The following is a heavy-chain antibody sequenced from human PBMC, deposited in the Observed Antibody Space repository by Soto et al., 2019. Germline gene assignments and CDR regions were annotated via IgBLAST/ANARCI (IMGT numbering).Heavy chain of an antibody. D-gene: IGHD6-6*01. J-gene: IGHJ4*02. CDR2: IIPIFGTA. Sequence: GASVKVSCKASGGTFSSYAISWVRQAPGQGLEWMGGIIPIFGTANYAQKFQGRVTITADESTSTAYMELSSLRSGDTAVYYCARAWDSSSSVDYWGQGTLVTVSS. V-gene: IGHV1-69*13. CDR3: ARAWDSSSSVDY. CDR1: GGTFSSYA.